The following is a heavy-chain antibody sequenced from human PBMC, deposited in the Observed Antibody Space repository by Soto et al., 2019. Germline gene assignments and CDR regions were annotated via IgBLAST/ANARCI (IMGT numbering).Heavy chain of an antibody. J-gene: IGHJ4*02. V-gene: IGHV4-30-4*01. CDR1: GGSISSGDYY. Sequence: SETLSLTGTVSGGSISSGDYYWSWIRQPPGKGLEWIGYIYYSGSTYYNPSLKSRVTISVDTSKNQFSLKLSSVTAADTAVYYCARRWLQLGYFDYWGQGTLVTVSS. CDR2: IYYSGST. D-gene: IGHD5-12*01. CDR3: ARRWLQLGYFDY.